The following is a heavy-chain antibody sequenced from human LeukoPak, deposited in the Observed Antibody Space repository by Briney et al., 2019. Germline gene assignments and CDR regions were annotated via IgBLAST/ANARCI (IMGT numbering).Heavy chain of an antibody. CDR1: GFTFSTYV. J-gene: IGHJ3*01. CDR2: SNTDGTI. CDR3: VRDRDYAFDF. V-gene: IGHV3-48*02. Sequence: PGGSLRLSCAASGFTFSTYVMSWVRQAPGKGLEWISYSNTDGTISYADSVKGRFTISRDNAENSLYLQMNSLRDEDTAVYFCVRDRDYAFDFWGQGTMVTVSS.